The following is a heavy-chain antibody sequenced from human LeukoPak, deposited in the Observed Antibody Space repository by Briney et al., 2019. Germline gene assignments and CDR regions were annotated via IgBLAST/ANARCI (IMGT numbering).Heavy chain of an antibody. D-gene: IGHD6-13*01. CDR1: GFTFSSYG. J-gene: IGHJ4*02. CDR3: AKERGVGAGRTYLLLYYFDY. V-gene: IGHV3-30*02. Sequence: GGSLRLSCAASGFTFSSYGMHWVRQAPGKGLEWVAFIRYDGSNKYYVDSVKGRFTISRDNSRNTLYLQMNSLRTEDTAEYYCAKERGVGAGRTYLLLYYFDYWGQGTLVTVSS. CDR2: IRYDGSNK.